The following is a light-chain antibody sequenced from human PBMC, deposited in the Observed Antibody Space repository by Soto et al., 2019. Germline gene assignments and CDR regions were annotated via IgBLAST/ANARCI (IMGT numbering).Light chain of an antibody. CDR1: QDITNY. V-gene: IGKV1-33*01. Sequence: DIQMTQSPSSLSASVGARVPITCQASQDITNYLNWYQQKPGKAPKLLIYKASTLKSGVPSRFSGSGSGTDFTLTITRLEPEDFAVYYCQQFGGSSRTFGQGTKVDIK. CDR3: QQFGGSSRT. J-gene: IGKJ1*01. CDR2: KAS.